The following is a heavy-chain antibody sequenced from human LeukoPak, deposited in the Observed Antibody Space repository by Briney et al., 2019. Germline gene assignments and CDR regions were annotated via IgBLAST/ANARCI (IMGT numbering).Heavy chain of an antibody. CDR2: IYSGGST. CDR3: ARSYSNHLFGMDV. CDR1: GFTVSSYY. D-gene: IGHD4-11*01. V-gene: IGHV3-66*01. Sequence: QTGGSLRLSCAASGFTVSSYYMTWVRQAPGKGLEWVSVIYSGGSTYYADSVKGRVAISRDNSQNTVFLQMNSVRVEDTAVYYCARSYSNHLFGMDVWGQGTAVTVS. J-gene: IGHJ6*02.